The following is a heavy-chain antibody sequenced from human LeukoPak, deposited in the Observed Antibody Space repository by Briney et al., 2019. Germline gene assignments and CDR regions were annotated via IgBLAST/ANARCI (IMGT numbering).Heavy chain of an antibody. V-gene: IGHV4-59*01. J-gene: IGHJ4*02. Sequence: SETLSLTCTVSGGSISSYYWSWIRQPPGKGLEWIGYIYYSGSTNYNPSLTSRVTISVDTSKNQFSLKLSSVSAADTAVYYCARVRSNDYMFDYWGQGTLVTVSS. CDR2: IYYSGST. CDR1: GGSISSYY. D-gene: IGHD4/OR15-4a*01. CDR3: ARVRSNDYMFDY.